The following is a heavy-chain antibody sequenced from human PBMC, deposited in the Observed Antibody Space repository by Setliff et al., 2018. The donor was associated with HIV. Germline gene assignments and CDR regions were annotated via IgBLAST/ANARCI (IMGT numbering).Heavy chain of an antibody. CDR1: GYSISSGYY. CDR3: SRIVSGFDYVVDY. CDR2: IYHSGST. J-gene: IGHJ4*02. D-gene: IGHD5-12*01. Sequence: PSETLSLTCAVSGYSISSGYYWGWIRQPPGRGLEWIGNIYHSGSTYYNASLKSRVTISVDTSKNQFSLKLSSVTAADTAVYYCSRIVSGFDYVVDYWGQGTQVTVSS. V-gene: IGHV4-38-2*01.